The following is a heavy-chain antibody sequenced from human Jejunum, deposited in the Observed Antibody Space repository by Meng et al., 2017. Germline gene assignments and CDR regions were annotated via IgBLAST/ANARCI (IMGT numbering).Heavy chain of an antibody. D-gene: IGHD6-19*01. CDR2: IYYSGST. CDR3: ARALSSGWYFVDS. Sequence: SETLSLTCTVSGGSISSSTYYWGWIRQPPGEGLEWVGSIYYSGSTYYNPSLKSRVTISVDTSKNQLSLKLTSVTAADTAVYYCARALSSGWYFVDSWGQGTLVTVSS. V-gene: IGHV4-39*07. J-gene: IGHJ4*02. CDR1: GGSISSSTYY.